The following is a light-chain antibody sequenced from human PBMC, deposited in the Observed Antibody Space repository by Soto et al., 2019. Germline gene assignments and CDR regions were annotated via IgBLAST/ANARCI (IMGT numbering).Light chain of an antibody. CDR3: QQYGSSPVT. CDR2: GAS. J-gene: IGKJ5*01. V-gene: IGKV3-20*01. Sequence: EIVLTHSPGTLSLSPGEIGTLSCRASQSVSSSYLAWYQQKSGQAPRLLIYGASSRATGIPDRFSGSGSGTDFTLIISRLDPEDFAVYYCQQYGSSPVTFGQGTRLEIK. CDR1: QSVSSSY.